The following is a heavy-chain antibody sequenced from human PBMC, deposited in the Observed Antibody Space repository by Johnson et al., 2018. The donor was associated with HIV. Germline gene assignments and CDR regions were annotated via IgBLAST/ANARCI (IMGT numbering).Heavy chain of an antibody. V-gene: IGHV3-7*01. D-gene: IGHD1-7*01. CDR2: INQDDSET. J-gene: IGHJ3*02. CDR1: GFTFSSYW. Sequence: VQLVESGGGLVQPGGSLRLSCAASGFTFSSYWMSWVRQIPGKGLEWVANINQDDSETNYVDSVKGQFTISRDNATNSLYLQMNSLRAEDTAVYYCVRDSPTGTTKGYAFDIWGQGTMVTVSS. CDR3: VRDSPTGTTKGYAFDI.